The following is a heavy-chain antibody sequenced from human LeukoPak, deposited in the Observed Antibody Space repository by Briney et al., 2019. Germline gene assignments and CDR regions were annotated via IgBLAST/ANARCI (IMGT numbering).Heavy chain of an antibody. V-gene: IGHV3-21*01. CDR3: AKDARPGERYVGHDSGLSYRGNWFDS. D-gene: IGHD3-10*02. J-gene: IGHJ5*01. CDR2: ISSSGNDF. CDR1: GVMFNQYW. Sequence: PGGSLRLSCAASGVMFNQYWMSWVRQAPGKGLEWVSSISSSGNDFQYAVSLRGRFTIPRDNADSSLHLQMNSLRAEDTAVYYCAKDARPGERYVGHDSGLSYRGNWFDSWGQGTLVTVSS.